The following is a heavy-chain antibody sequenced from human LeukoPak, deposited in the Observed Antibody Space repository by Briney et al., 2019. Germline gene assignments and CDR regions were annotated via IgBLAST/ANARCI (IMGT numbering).Heavy chain of an antibody. CDR2: VHYSGNT. D-gene: IGHD1-1*01. CDR3: ARGLGTYWDKDFLNWFDP. V-gene: IGHV4-59*02. CDR1: GGSVSSYY. Sequence: SETLSLTCSVSGGSVSSYYWGWIRQTPEKGLEWIGYVHYSGNTNYNPSFKSRVSISIDTSKKFFSLKLTSVTGADTAVYYCARGLGTYWDKDFLNWFDPWGQGTLVTVSP. J-gene: IGHJ5*02.